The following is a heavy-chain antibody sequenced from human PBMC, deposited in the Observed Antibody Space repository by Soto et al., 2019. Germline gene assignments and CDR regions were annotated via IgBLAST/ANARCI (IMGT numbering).Heavy chain of an antibody. J-gene: IGHJ4*02. Sequence: QVQLVESGGGVVQPGRSLRLSCAASGFTFSSYAMHWVRQAPGKGLEWVAVISYDGSNKYYADSEKGRFTISRDNSKNTQYLQMNSLRAEDTAVYYCARDAWDLYYFDNWVQGTLVTVSS. D-gene: IGHD1-26*01. CDR2: ISYDGSNK. CDR3: ARDAWDLYYFDN. V-gene: IGHV3-30-3*01. CDR1: GFTFSSYA.